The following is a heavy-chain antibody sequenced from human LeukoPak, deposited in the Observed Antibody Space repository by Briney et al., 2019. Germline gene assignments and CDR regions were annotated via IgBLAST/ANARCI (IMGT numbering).Heavy chain of an antibody. CDR1: GDSVSRSDSY. Sequence: SETLSLTCTIFGDSVSRSDSYWDWIRQTPGKGLEWIGTIYYSGRTYYSPPLKSRVTLSVDMSNNQFSLTLSSVTAADTALYFCARRRYYDSSGYLEWGQGTLVTVSS. J-gene: IGHJ1*01. D-gene: IGHD3-22*01. CDR3: ARRRYYDSSGYLE. CDR2: IYYSGRT. V-gene: IGHV4-39*01.